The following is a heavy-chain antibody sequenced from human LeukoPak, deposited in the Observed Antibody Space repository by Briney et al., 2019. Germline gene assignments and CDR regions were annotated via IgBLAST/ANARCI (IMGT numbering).Heavy chain of an antibody. J-gene: IGHJ1*01. V-gene: IGHV4-34*01. D-gene: IGHD5-24*01. CDR1: DGSFSGFY. CDR3: ARHVPRARWVHSEYFQL. Sequence: PSETLSLTCAVSDGSFSGFYWSLIRQFPGKGLEWIGQISDSGSTNYNPSLRSRVTISADTSKNQFSLRLSSVTAADTAVYYCARHVPRARWVHSEYFQLWGQGTLVTVSS. CDR2: ISDSGST.